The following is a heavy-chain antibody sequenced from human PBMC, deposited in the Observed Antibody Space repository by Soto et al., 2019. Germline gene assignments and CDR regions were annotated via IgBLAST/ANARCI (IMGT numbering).Heavy chain of an antibody. V-gene: IGHV1-69*12. CDR2: IIPIFGTA. Sequence: QVQLVQSGAEVKKPGSSVKVSCKASGGTFSSYAISWVRQAPGQGLEWMGGIIPIFGTANYAQKFQGRVTIXAXXSTSTAYMELSSLRSEDTAVYYCARDVIAAAGIAGWGQGTLVTVSS. CDR1: GGTFSSYA. J-gene: IGHJ4*02. D-gene: IGHD6-13*01. CDR3: ARDVIAAAGIAG.